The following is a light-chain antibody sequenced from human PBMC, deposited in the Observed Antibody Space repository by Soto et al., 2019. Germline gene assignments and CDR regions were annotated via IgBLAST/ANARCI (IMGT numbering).Light chain of an antibody. CDR3: QQYGSSPWT. CDR2: GAS. CDR1: RTVSGSY. J-gene: IGKJ1*01. Sequence: EIVFTPSACTRSLSQGARATLSCRASRTVSGSYLAWYQQKRGQAPRLLLYGASSRATGIPDRFSGSGSGTDFTLTISRLEPEDFAVYYCQQYGSSPWTFGQGTKVDIK. V-gene: IGKV3-20*01.